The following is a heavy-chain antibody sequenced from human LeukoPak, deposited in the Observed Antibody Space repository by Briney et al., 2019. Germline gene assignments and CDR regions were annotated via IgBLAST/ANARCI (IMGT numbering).Heavy chain of an antibody. J-gene: IGHJ4*02. CDR1: GGSISSSSYY. CDR3: ARKGDSSSCFDY. V-gene: IGHV4-39*01. Sequence: KPSETLSLTCTVSGGSISSSSYYWGWIRQPPGKGLEWIGSIYYSGSTYYNPSLKSRVTISVDTSKNQFSLKLSSVTAADTAVYYCARKGDSSSCFDYWGQGTLVTVSS. CDR2: IYYSGST. D-gene: IGHD6-13*01.